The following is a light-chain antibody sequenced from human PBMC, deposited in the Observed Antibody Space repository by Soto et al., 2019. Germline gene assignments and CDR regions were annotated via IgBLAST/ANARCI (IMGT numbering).Light chain of an antibody. J-gene: IGKJ2*01. Sequence: EIVLTQSPGTLSLSPGERATLSCRASQRVSSSYLAWYQQNPGHAPRLLIYGASPRATGIPDRFSGSGSGTDFPLTISRLEPDDFAVYFCQRYGSSPPFTFGQGTK. CDR2: GAS. CDR1: QRVSSSY. V-gene: IGKV3-20*01. CDR3: QRYGSSPPFT.